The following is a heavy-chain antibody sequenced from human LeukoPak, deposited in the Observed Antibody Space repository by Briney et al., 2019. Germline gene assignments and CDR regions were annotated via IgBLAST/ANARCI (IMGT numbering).Heavy chain of an antibody. J-gene: IGHJ5*02. CDR1: GFTFSDYY. Sequence: GGSLRLSCAASGFTFSDYYMSWIRQAPGKGLEWVSYISSSGSTIYYADSVKGRFTISRDNAKNSLFLQMNSLRVEDTALYYCVREGGSDWYSGWFDPWGQGTQVTVSS. V-gene: IGHV3-11*04. D-gene: IGHD6-19*01. CDR2: ISSSGSTI. CDR3: VREGGSDWYSGWFDP.